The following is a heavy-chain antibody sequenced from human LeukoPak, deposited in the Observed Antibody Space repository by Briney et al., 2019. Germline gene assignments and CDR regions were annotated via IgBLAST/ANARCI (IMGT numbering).Heavy chain of an antibody. Sequence: NPSETLSLTCNVSGGSISSSKKYWGWIRQPPGKGLEWIGSIYYSGSTYYNPSLKSRVTISVDTSKNQSSLKLSSVTAADTAVYYCARQGSIWWYAWYFDLWGRGTLVTVSS. V-gene: IGHV4-39*01. CDR3: ARQGSIWWYAWYFDL. CDR2: IYYSGST. D-gene: IGHD2-15*01. J-gene: IGHJ2*01. CDR1: GGSISSSKKY.